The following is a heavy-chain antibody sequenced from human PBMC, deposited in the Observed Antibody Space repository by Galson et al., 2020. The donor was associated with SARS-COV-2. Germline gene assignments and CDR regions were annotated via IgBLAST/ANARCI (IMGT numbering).Heavy chain of an antibody. CDR3: ARHFGSHWYWAFDI. CDR2: VYYTGGT. V-gene: IGHV4-59*08. CDR1: DGSISPYF. D-gene: IGHD6-19*01. Sequence: SETLSLTCTVSDGSISPYFWSWVRQPPGKGLEWIGYVYYTGGTSYNPSLKSRVTISVDTSKNHFSLKLISVTAADTAVYYCARHFGSHWYWAFDIWGQGTMVIVSS. J-gene: IGHJ3*02.